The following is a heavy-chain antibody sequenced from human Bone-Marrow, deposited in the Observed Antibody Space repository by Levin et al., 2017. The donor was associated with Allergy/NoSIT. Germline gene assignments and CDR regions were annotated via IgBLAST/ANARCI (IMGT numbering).Heavy chain of an antibody. CDR3: AKDIEAGTAMVKIDY. V-gene: IGHV3-9*01. D-gene: IGHD5-18*01. J-gene: IGHJ4*02. Sequence: SLKISCAASGFTFDDYAMHWVRQAPGKGLEWVSGISWNSGSIGYADSVKGRFTISRDNAKNSLYLQMNSLRAEDTALYYCAKDIEAGTAMVKIDYWGQGTLVTVSS. CDR1: GFTFDDYA. CDR2: ISWNSGSI.